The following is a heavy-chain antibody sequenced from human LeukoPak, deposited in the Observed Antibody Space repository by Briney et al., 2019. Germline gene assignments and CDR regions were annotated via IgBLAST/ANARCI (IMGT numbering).Heavy chain of an antibody. CDR2: ISAYNGNT. Sequence: ASVKVSCKASGYTFTSYGISWVRQAPGQGLEWMGWISAYNGNTNYAQKLQGRVTMTTDTSTSTAYMELRSLRSDDTAVYYCARVEDDFWSGYCALDYWGQGTLVTVSS. CDR1: GYTFTSYG. CDR3: ARVEDDFWSGYCALDY. V-gene: IGHV1-18*01. J-gene: IGHJ4*02. D-gene: IGHD3-3*01.